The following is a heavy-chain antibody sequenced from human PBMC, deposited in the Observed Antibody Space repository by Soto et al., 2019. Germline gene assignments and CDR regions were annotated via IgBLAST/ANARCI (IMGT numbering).Heavy chain of an antibody. V-gene: IGHV4-30-2*01. Sequence: QLQLQESGSGLVKPSQTLSLTCVVSGDSISSGGYAWSWIRQPPVKGLEWIGFIFDSGSSDSNPSLKSRVTISVDITKNQFSLKMTSVTAADSAVYFCARGRTGGGYFDLWGRGTLVTVSS. CDR2: IFDSGSS. CDR1: GDSISSGGYA. J-gene: IGHJ2*01. CDR3: ARGRTGGGYFDL. D-gene: IGHD3-10*01.